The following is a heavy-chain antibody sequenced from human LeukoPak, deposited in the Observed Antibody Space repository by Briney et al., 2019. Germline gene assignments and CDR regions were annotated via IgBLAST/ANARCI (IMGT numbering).Heavy chain of an antibody. Sequence: PGGSLRLSCAASGFTFNNAWMSWVRQAPGKGLEWVGRIKSNTDGGTTDYAAPVKGRFTISRDHSKNTLYLQMNSLKIEDTAVYYCTKGMSIMDYWGQGTLVTVSS. J-gene: IGHJ4*02. CDR1: GFTFNNAW. CDR3: TKGMSIMDY. V-gene: IGHV3-15*01. CDR2: IKSNTDGGTT. D-gene: IGHD5/OR15-5a*01.